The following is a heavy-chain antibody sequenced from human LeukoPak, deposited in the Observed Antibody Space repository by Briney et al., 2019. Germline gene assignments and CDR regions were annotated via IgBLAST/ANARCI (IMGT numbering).Heavy chain of an antibody. CDR2: IIPIFSTA. V-gene: IGHV1-69*05. CDR1: GGTFSSYA. J-gene: IGHJ5*02. CDR3: AKGSGSGWYGWFAP. D-gene: IGHD6-19*01. Sequence: PVKVSCKASGGTFSSYAISWVRQAPGQGLEWMGGIIPIFSTANYAQKFQGRVTITTDESTSTAYMELSSLRSEDTAVYYCAKGSGSGWYGWFAPWGQGTLVTVSS.